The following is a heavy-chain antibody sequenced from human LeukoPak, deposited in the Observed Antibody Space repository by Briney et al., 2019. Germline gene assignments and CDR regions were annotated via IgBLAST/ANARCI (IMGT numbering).Heavy chain of an antibody. J-gene: IGHJ4*02. CDR3: AKRAGSYRCFDD. CDR1: GFTFSSYA. Sequence: RGSLRLSCAASGFTFSSYAMGWARQGPGKGLEWVSSTSTSGANTYYADSVKGRFTISRDNSKNTLFLQMNSLRAEDTAIYYCAKRAGSYRCFDDWGQGTLVTVSS. V-gene: IGHV3-23*01. D-gene: IGHD3-16*02. CDR2: TSTSGANT.